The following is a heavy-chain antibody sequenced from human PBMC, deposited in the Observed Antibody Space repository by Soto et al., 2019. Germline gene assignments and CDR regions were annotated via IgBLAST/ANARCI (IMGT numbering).Heavy chain of an antibody. D-gene: IGHD2-2*01. CDR3: ARVDIVVVPAASDYYSYYYMDV. V-gene: IGHV1-18*01. CDR1: GYTFTSYG. J-gene: IGHJ6*03. Sequence: ASVKVSCKASGYTFTSYGISWVRQAPGQGLEWMGWISAYNGNTNYAQKLQGRVTMTTDTSTSTAYMELRSLRSDDTAVYYCARVDIVVVPAASDYYSYYYMDVWGKGTTVTAP. CDR2: ISAYNGNT.